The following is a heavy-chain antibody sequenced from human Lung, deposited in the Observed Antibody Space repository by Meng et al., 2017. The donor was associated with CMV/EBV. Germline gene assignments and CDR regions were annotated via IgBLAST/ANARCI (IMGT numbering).Heavy chain of an antibody. CDR3: TTDGVDSNYEGLEIYYYGMDV. J-gene: IGHJ6*02. CDR1: GFTFSNAW. D-gene: IGHD4-11*01. CDR2: IKSKTDGGTT. Sequence: GGSLRLSCAASGFTFSNAWMSWVRQAPGKGLEWVGRIKSKTDGGTTDYAAPVKGRFTISRDDSKNTRYLQMNSLKTEDTAVYYCTTDGVDSNYEGLEIYYYGMDVWGQGTTVTVSS. V-gene: IGHV3-15*01.